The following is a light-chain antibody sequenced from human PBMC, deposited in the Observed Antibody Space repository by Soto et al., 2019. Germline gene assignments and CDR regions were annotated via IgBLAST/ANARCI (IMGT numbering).Light chain of an antibody. J-gene: IGLJ2*01. CDR2: DTT. Sequence: QAVVTQEPSLTVSPGGTITLTCGSSTRTVTTGLYPYWFQQKPGQAPKTLIYDTTNKHSWTPARFSGSLLGGKAALTLSGAQPEDEADYYCLLVDSGVVVFGGGTKVTVL. V-gene: IGLV7-46*01. CDR3: LLVDSGVVV. CDR1: TRTVTTGLY.